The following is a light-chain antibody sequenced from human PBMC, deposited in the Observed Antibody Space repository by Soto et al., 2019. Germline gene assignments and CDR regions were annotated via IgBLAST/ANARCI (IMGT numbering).Light chain of an antibody. Sequence: QSALTQPASVSGSPGQSITISCTGSNSDIGACDYVSWYQQHPGKPPTLLIYEVTFRPSGVPNRFSGSKSGNTATLTISGLLTEDEADYYCGTWDSSLTIGVIFGGGTKLTVL. CDR3: GTWDSSLTIGVI. V-gene: IGLV2-14*01. CDR1: NSDIGACDY. CDR2: EVT. J-gene: IGLJ2*01.